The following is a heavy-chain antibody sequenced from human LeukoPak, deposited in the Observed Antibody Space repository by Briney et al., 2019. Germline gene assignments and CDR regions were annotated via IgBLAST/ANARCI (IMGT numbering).Heavy chain of an antibody. CDR3: ARSTTVTTLDY. V-gene: IGHV3-23*01. CDR1: GFTFINYA. J-gene: IGHJ4*02. CDR2: ISGPGGST. Sequence: GSLRLSCSASGFTFINYAMSWVHQAPGKGLEWVSGISGPGGSTYYADSVKGRFTISRDNAKNSLYLQMNSLRAEDTAVYYCARSTTVTTLDYWGQGTLVTVSS. D-gene: IGHD4-17*01.